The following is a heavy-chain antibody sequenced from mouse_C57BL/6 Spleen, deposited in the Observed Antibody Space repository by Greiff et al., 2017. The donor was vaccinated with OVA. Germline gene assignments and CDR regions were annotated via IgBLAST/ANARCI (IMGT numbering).Heavy chain of an antibody. CDR1: GYTFTSYW. CDR3: AIPIYYEEGFDY. D-gene: IGHD2-4*01. CDR2: IHPNSGST. Sequence: QVQLQQSGAELVKPGASVKLSCKASGYTFTSYWMHWVKQRPGQGLEWIGMIHPNSGSTNYNEKFKSKATLTVDKSSSTAYMQLSSLTSEDSAVYYCAIPIYYEEGFDYWGQGTTLTVSS. V-gene: IGHV1-64*01. J-gene: IGHJ2*01.